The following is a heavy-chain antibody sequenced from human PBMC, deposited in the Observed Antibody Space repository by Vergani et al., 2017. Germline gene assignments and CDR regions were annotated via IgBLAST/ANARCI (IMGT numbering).Heavy chain of an antibody. Sequence: QVQLVESGGGVVQPGTSLRLSCVVSGFALNRHAMYWVRQAPGKGLEWLVGISFDGTNEYYPDLVKGRFTISRDIAKNTLYLQVRSLRLEDTGVYHCVRDRGLCAGGRCYTEAWDYWGQGTKVTVTS. CDR2: ISFDGTNE. CDR1: GFALNRHA. J-gene: IGHJ3*01. V-gene: IGHV3-30-3*01. D-gene: IGHD2-2*02. CDR3: VRDRGLCAGGRCYTEAWDY.